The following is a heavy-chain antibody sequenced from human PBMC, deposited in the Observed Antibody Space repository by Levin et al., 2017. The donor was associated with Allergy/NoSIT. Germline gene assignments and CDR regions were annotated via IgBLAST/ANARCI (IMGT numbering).Heavy chain of an antibody. J-gene: IGHJ3*01. CDR1: GYTFTAYY. D-gene: IGHD2-21*02. Sequence: PEASVKVSCKASGYTFTAYYIHWVRQAPGQGLEWMGWIVTNSGGTNLAPKFQGRVTMTRDTSISTAYMELSRLNSDDTAVYYCARGGHYHGFDFWGQGTMVTVSA. CDR2: IVTNSGGT. CDR3: ARGGHYHGFDF. V-gene: IGHV1-2*02.